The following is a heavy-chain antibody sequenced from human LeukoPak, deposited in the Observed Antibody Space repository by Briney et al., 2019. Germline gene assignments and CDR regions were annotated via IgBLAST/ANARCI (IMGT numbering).Heavy chain of an antibody. D-gene: IGHD2-21*01. CDR2: IKQDGSEK. J-gene: IGHJ4*02. Sequence: GGSLRLSCVVSGLSFNRYWMSWVRQAPGKGLEWVANIKQDGSEKNYVDSAKGRFTLSRDNAKNSLYLQMNSLRVEDTAVYYCARDGTAVIDFDYWGQGTLVTVSS. CDR1: GLSFNRYW. CDR3: ARDGTAVIDFDY. V-gene: IGHV3-7*01.